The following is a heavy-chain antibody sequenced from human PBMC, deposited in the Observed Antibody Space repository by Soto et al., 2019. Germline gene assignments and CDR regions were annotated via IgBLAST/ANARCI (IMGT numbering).Heavy chain of an antibody. D-gene: IGHD2-15*01. CDR2: VSTSGRST. Sequence: SLRISCAAPGFSFSDYYKSWVRQVPGKGLEAISAVSTSGRSTYYADSVKDRFTISRDNSKNTLFLQMGSLRPEDTAIYYCVKQAHGLDGVAFDYWGQGTQVTVS. CDR1: GFSFSDYY. J-gene: IGHJ4*02. CDR3: VKQAHGLDGVAFDY. V-gene: IGHV3-64D*06.